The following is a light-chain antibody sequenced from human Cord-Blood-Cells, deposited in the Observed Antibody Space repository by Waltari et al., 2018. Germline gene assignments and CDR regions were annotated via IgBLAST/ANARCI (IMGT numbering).Light chain of an antibody. CDR2: LNSDGSP. CDR3: QTWGTGIVV. CDR1: SGHSSYA. J-gene: IGLJ2*01. Sequence: QLVLTQSPSASASLGASVKLTCTLSSGHSSYAIAWHPQQPETGPRYLMKLNSDGSPSKGDGIPDRFSGSSAGAERYLTISSLQSEDEADYYCQTWGTGIVVFGGGTKLTVL. V-gene: IGLV4-69*01.